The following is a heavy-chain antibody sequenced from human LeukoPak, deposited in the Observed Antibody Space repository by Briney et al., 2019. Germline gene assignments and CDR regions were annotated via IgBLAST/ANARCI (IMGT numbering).Heavy chain of an antibody. CDR3: TTVVVGAQLPRSGGDY. J-gene: IGHJ4*02. D-gene: IGHD1-26*01. CDR2: IKSKTDGGTT. V-gene: IGHV3-15*01. Sequence: GGSLRLSCAASGFTFSNAWMSWVRRAPGKGLEWVGRIKSKTDGGTTDYAAPVKGRFTISRDDSKNTLYLQMNSLKTEDTAVYYCTTVVVGAQLPRSGGDYWGQGTLVTVSS. CDR1: GFTFSNAW.